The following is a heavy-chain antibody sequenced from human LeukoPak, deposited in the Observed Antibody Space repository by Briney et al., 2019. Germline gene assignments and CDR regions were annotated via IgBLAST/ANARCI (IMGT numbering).Heavy chain of an antibody. Sequence: PGGSLRLSCAASGFTFSSYWMSWVRQAPGKGLEWIGRIYSSGDTNYNPSLKSRVTMSIDTSKNQFSLRLTSVTAADTAVYFCARERTMDAIPYYIDYWGRGTLITVSS. CDR2: IYSSGDT. J-gene: IGHJ4*02. V-gene: IGHV4-4*07. CDR3: ARERTMDAIPYYIDY. D-gene: IGHD2-8*01. CDR1: GFTFSSYW.